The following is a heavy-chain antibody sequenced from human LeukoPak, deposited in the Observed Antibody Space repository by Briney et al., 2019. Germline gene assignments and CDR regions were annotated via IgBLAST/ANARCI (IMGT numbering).Heavy chain of an antibody. CDR1: GFTFSSYS. CDR2: IGSRSRYI. V-gene: IGHV3-21*01. D-gene: IGHD5-12*01. Sequence: GGSLRLSCAASGFTFSSYSMNWVRQAPGKGLEGGSSIGSRSRYIYYADSVKGRFTIPRDNAKNSLYLQMNSLRAEDTAVYYCARDKSGYDFGNWFDPWGQGPLVTVSS. J-gene: IGHJ5*02. CDR3: ARDKSGYDFGNWFDP.